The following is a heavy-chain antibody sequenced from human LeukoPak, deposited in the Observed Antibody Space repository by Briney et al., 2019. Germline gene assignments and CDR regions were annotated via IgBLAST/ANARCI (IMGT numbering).Heavy chain of an antibody. D-gene: IGHD5-24*01. V-gene: IGHV3-30*04. CDR3: ARNGYIRSSSFFDY. J-gene: IGHJ4*02. CDR2: ISYDGTNK. CDR1: GFTFSSYA. Sequence: GGSLRLSCAASGFTFSSYAMHWVRQAPGKGLEWVTIISYDGTNKYYADSVKGRFTISRDNAKNSLYLQMNSLRAEDTALYYCARNGYIRSSSFFDYWGQGTLVTVSS.